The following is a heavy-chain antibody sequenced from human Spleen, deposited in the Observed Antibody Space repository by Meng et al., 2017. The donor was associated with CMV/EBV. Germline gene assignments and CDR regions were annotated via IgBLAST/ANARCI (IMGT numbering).Heavy chain of an antibody. CDR2: ISAYNGNT. Sequence: ASVKVSCKASGYTFTSNGISWVRQAPGQGLEWMGWISAYNGNTNYAQKFQGRVTMTTDTSTSTAYMELRSLRSDDTAVYYCARDPLYYYYGMDVWGQGTTVTVSS. CDR3: ARDPLYYYYGMDV. J-gene: IGHJ6*02. V-gene: IGHV1-18*01. CDR1: GYTFTSNG.